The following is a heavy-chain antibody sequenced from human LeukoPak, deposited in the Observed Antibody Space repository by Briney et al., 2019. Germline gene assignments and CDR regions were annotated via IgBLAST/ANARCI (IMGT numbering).Heavy chain of an antibody. V-gene: IGHV3-9*01. CDR1: GFTFSSYE. J-gene: IGHJ3*02. D-gene: IGHD2-15*01. CDR2: ISWNSGSI. CDR3: AKDKGGYCSGGSCYVFDAFDI. Sequence: PGGSLRLSCAASGFTFSSYEMNWVRQAPGKGLEWVSGISWNSGSIGYADSVKGRFTISRDNAKNSLYLQMNSLRAEDTALYYCAKDKGGYCSGGSCYVFDAFDIWGQGTMVTVST.